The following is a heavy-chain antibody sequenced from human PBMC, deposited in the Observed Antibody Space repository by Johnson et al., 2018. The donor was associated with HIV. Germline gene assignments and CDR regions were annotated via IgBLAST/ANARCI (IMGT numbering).Heavy chain of an antibody. CDR2: IYSGGNT. CDR1: GFTVSSNY. D-gene: IGHD6-19*01. CDR3: VSVVRMPFSSDWKAFHI. J-gene: IGHJ3*02. Sequence: VQLVESGGGLVQPGGSLRLSCAASGFTVSSNYMSWVRPAPGKGLEWVSVIYSGGNTYYAGSVKGRFILSRDKARNSFYLQMNSRRAGDTALYYCVSVVRMPFSSDWKAFHIWGQGTLVSVSS. V-gene: IGHV3-66*01.